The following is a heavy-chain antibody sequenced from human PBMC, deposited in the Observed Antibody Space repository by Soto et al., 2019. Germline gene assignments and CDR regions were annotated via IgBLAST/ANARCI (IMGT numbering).Heavy chain of an antibody. CDR3: ARDRGYDAHDYYYNAMDV. V-gene: IGHV3-21*01. Sequence: GGSLRLSCISAGFTFRTYTMNWVRQAPGKGLEWVSGIRGFSPYTFYAESVKGRFTISRDNAKNSLYLQMDSLRAEDTAVYYCARDRGYDAHDYYYNAMDVWGQGTTVTVSS. CDR1: GFTFRTYT. D-gene: IGHD3-10*01. CDR2: IRGFSPYT. J-gene: IGHJ6*02.